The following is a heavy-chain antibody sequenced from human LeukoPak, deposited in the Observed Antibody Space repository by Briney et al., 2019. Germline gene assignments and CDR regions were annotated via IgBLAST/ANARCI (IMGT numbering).Heavy chain of an antibody. CDR1: GGTFSSYA. D-gene: IGHD4-23*01. CDR2: IIPILGIA. CDR3: ARVSSNSRGDYFDY. J-gene: IGHJ4*02. Sequence: SVKVSCKASGGTFSSYAISWVRQAPGQGLEWMGRIIPILGIANYAQKFQGRVTITADRSTSTAYMELSSLRSEDTAVYYCARVSSNSRGDYFDYWGQGTLVTVSS. V-gene: IGHV1-69*04.